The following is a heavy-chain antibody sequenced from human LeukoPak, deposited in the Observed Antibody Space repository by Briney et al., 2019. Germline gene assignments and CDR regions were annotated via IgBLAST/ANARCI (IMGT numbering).Heavy chain of an antibody. J-gene: IGHJ6*03. CDR2: INPSAGST. Sequence: ASVKVSCRASGYTFTSHYMHWVRQAPGQGLEWMGIINPSAGSTSYPQKFQGRVTMTRDTSTSTVYMELSRLRSDDTAVYYCARDRWYCSSTSCYARYYYYYMDVWGKGTTVTVSS. D-gene: IGHD2-2*01. V-gene: IGHV1-46*01. CDR1: GYTFTSHY. CDR3: ARDRWYCSSTSCYARYYYYYMDV.